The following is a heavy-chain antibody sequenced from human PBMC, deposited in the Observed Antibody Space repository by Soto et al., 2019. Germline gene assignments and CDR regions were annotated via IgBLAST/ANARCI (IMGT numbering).Heavy chain of an antibody. J-gene: IGHJ4*02. V-gene: IGHV4-31*03. D-gene: IGHD3-16*02. CDR1: GAALNSGNYY. CDR3: AREDRPDISFFDY. Sequence: SETLSLTCSVSGAALNSGNYYWSWIRQVPGKGLEWIGHIYVTGAVDYNPSLRDRITISQDTSERQFSLNLRLVTAADTAVYFCAREDRPDISFFDYWGQGILVTVSS. CDR2: IYVTGAV.